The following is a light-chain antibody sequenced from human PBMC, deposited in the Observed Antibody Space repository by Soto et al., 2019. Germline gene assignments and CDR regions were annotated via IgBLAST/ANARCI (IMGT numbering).Light chain of an antibody. Sequence: QSALTQPASVSGSPGQSITISCTGTSSDVGGYNSVCWHQQHPGKAPKLMIYEVYNRPSGVSDRFSASKSGNKASLTISGLQADDEADYYCSSFTSTNTWVFGGGTKLTVL. CDR2: EVY. J-gene: IGLJ3*02. CDR1: SSDVGGYNS. V-gene: IGLV2-14*01. CDR3: SSFTSTNTWV.